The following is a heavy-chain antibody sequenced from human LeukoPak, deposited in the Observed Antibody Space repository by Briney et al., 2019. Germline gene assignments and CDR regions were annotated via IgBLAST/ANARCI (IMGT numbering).Heavy chain of an antibody. J-gene: IGHJ4*02. CDR1: GFTFSSYG. CDR3: AKEQIVYCSTSSCPGGY. V-gene: IGHV3-30*18. Sequence: PGGSLRLSCAASGFTFSSYGMHWIRQAPGKGLEWVALISYDGTKKYHADSVKGRFTISRDNSKNTLYLQMNSLRPEDTAVYYCAKEQIVYCSTSSCPGGYWGQGTLVTVSS. D-gene: IGHD2-2*01. CDR2: ISYDGTKK.